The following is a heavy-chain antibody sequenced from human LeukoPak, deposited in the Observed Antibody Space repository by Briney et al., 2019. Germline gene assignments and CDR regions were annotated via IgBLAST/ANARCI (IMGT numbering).Heavy chain of an antibody. V-gene: IGHV3-23*01. Sequence: GGSLRLSSAASGFTFSSYAMNWVRQAPGKGLEWVSVISGSGGSTDYADSVKGRFTISRDNSKNTLYLQMNSLRAEDTAVYYCVKDRSGGYRVFDHWGQGTQVTVSS. CDR3: VKDRSGGYRVFDH. CDR2: ISGSGGST. CDR1: GFTFSSYA. D-gene: IGHD6-19*01. J-gene: IGHJ4*02.